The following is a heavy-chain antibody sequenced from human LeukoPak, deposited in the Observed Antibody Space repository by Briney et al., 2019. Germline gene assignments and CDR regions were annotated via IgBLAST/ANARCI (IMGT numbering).Heavy chain of an antibody. Sequence: SETLSLTCTVSDYSISSGYYWGWIRQPPGKGLEWIGSIYHSGNTYYNASLKSRVTISVDTSKNQFSLRLSSVTAADTAVYFCARDSMEALDYWGQGTLVTVSS. CDR1: DYSISSGYY. J-gene: IGHJ4*02. CDR3: ARDSMEALDY. V-gene: IGHV4-38-2*02. D-gene: IGHD2/OR15-2a*01. CDR2: IYHSGNT.